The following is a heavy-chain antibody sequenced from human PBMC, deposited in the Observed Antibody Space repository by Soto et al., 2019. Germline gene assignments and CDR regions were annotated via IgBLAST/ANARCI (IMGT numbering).Heavy chain of an antibody. V-gene: IGHV3-7*01. CDR1: GFTFSPYW. J-gene: IGHJ4*02. CDR3: ASSLL. CDR2: IKGDGSEK. Sequence: EVQMVESGGGLVQPGGALRLSCAASGFTFSPYWMYWVRQAPGKGLEWVANIKGDGSEKNYVDSVKGRFTISRDNAKNSLYLQMNSLSVEDTAVYYCASSLLRGQGTLVTVSS.